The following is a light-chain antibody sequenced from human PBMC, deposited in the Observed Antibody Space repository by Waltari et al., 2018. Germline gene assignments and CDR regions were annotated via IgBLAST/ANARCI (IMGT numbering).Light chain of an antibody. Sequence: QSVLTQPRSVSGSPGQSVTISCTGPSNDVGGYNYVSWYQQHPGKAPKLMIFDVTKRPSGVPDRFSGSKSGNTASLTISGLQSEDEAGYYCCSHAGSYTLFGGGTQLTVL. CDR2: DVT. CDR3: CSHAGSYTL. CDR1: SNDVGGYNY. V-gene: IGLV2-11*01. J-gene: IGLJ2*01.